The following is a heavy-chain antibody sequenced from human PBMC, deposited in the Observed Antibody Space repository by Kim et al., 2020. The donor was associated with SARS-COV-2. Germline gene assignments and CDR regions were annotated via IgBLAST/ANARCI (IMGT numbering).Heavy chain of an antibody. D-gene: IGHD3-10*01. Sequence: GGSLRLSCAASGSIFSRSWMHWVRQPPGKGLVWVSRINPDASSTNYVDSVKGRFTISRDNAKNTLNLQMNSLRPEDTAVYYCVREGFGDWGQGTVVTV. CDR3: VREGFGD. CDR2: INPDASST. V-gene: IGHV3-74*01. J-gene: IGHJ4*02. CDR1: GSIFSRSW.